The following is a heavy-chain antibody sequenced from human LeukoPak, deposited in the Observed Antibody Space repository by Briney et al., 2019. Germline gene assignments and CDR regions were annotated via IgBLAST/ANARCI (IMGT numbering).Heavy chain of an antibody. CDR1: GFTFSGSA. Sequence: PGGFLRLSCAASGFTFSGSAMHWVRQASGKGLEWVGRIRSKANSYATAYAASVKGRFTISRDDSKNTAYLQMNSLKTEDTAVYYCTRLTFMVRGPNWFDPWGQGTLVTVSS. CDR2: IRSKANSYAT. CDR3: TRLTFMVRGPNWFDP. V-gene: IGHV3-73*01. D-gene: IGHD3-10*01. J-gene: IGHJ5*02.